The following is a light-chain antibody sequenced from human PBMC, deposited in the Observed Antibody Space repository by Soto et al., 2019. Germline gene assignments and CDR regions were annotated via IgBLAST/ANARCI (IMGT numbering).Light chain of an antibody. Sequence: QSALTQPAYVSGSTGQSITISCTGTSSDVGGYNYVSWYQQHPGKAPKLMIYEVSNRPSGVSNRFSGSKSGNTASLTISGLQAEDEADYYCSSYTSSSTRVFGTATKVTVL. V-gene: IGLV2-14*01. J-gene: IGLJ1*01. CDR1: SSDVGGYNY. CDR2: EVS. CDR3: SSYTSSSTRV.